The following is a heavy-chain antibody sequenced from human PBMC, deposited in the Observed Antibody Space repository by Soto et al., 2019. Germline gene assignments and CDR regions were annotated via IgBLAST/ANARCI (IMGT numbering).Heavy chain of an antibody. V-gene: IGHV3-30*18. J-gene: IGHJ3*02. D-gene: IGHD6-13*01. CDR2: ISYDGSNK. CDR1: GFTFSSYG. Sequence: QVQLVESGGGVVQPGRSLRLSCAASGFTFSSYGMHWVRQAPGKGLEWVAVISYDGSNKYYADSVKGRFTISRDNSKNPSYLQMTSLRAEDTAVYYCAKVGQQLGPPPRYQKHHDAFDIWGQGTMVTVSS. CDR3: AKVGQQLGPPPRYQKHHDAFDI.